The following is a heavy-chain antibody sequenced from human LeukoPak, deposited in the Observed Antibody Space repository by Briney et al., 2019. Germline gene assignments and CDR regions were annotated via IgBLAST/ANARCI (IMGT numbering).Heavy chain of an antibody. CDR3: ARARSTLRLRSSFDF. CDR2: ISGGASNT. CDR1: GFTFSSYA. Sequence: GGSLRLSWAASGFTFSSYAMSWVRQAPGKGLEWISSISGGASNTYYVDSVKGRFTISRDSSNNTLLLQMTSLRVEDTAIYFCARARSTLRLRSSFDFWGQGALVTVSS. D-gene: IGHD2-21*02. J-gene: IGHJ4*02. V-gene: IGHV3-23*01.